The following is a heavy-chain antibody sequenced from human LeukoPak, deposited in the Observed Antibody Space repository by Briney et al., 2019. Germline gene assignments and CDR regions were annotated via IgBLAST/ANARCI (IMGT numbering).Heavy chain of an antibody. J-gene: IGHJ4*02. D-gene: IGHD2-15*01. CDR3: AKSPVSSCRGSFCYPFDY. Sequence: GGSLRLSCAASGFTFSDYYINWIRQAPGKGLEWVSYISSSGSTIYYADSVKGRFTISRDNAKNSLYLQMNSLRAEDTAVYFCAKSPVSSCRGSFCYPFDYWGQGNLSPSPQ. V-gene: IGHV3-11*01. CDR2: ISSSGSTI. CDR1: GFTFSDYY.